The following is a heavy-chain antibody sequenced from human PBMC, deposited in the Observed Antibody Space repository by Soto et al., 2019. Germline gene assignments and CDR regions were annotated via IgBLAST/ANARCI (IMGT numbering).Heavy chain of an antibody. CDR2: ISAYNGNT. CDR1: GYIFTTYS. CDR3: ARDKLAAAGTFDY. J-gene: IGHJ4*02. V-gene: IGHV1-18*01. Sequence: ASVKVSCKASGYIFTTYSIAWVRQAPGQGLEWMGWISAYNGNTNYAQKFQGRVTITADESTSTAYMELSSLRSEDTAVYYCARDKLAAAGTFDYWGQGALVTVSS. D-gene: IGHD6-13*01.